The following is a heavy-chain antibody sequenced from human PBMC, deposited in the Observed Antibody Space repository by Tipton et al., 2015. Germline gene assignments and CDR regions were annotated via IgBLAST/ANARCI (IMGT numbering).Heavy chain of an antibody. V-gene: IGHV3-7*03. D-gene: IGHD1-1*01. CDR2: INQNGSGT. Sequence: SLRLSCAASGFIFSHYWMTWIRQAPGKGLEWVANINQNGSGTYYVESVEGRFTISRDNAKSSVYLQMNSLRPEDTAVYYCARVDTGPIAYFGLDVWGQGTTVTVSS. CDR3: ARVDTGPIAYFGLDV. J-gene: IGHJ6*02. CDR1: GFIFSHYW.